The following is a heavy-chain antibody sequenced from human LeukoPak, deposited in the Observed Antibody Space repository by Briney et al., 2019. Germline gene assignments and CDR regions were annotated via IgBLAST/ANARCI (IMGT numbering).Heavy chain of an antibody. CDR1: GYTFNGHY. Sequence: GASVKVSCKASGYTFNGHYMHWVRQAAGQGLEWMGWMHSTKNNAGSALKFQDRVTLTRNTSITTVYMELTNLSLADTAVYFCARGRNYFDLWGQGTQVTVSS. D-gene: IGHD5-24*01. CDR2: MHSTKNNA. V-gene: IGHV1-8*01. CDR3: ARGRNYFDL. J-gene: IGHJ5*02.